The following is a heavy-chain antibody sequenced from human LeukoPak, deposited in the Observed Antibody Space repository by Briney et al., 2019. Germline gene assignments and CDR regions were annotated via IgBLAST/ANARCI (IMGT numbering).Heavy chain of an antibody. V-gene: IGHV4-34*01. CDR2: INHSGST. D-gene: IGHD1-14*01. CDR3: ARCRNMGLYYYYYYGMDV. CDR1: GGSFSGYY. J-gene: IGHJ6*02. Sequence: SETLSLTCAVYGGSFSGYYLNWIRQPPGKGLEWIGEINHSGSTNYNPSLKSRVTISVDTSKNQFSLKLSSVTAADTAVYYCARCRNMGLYYYYYYGMDVWGQGTTVTVSS.